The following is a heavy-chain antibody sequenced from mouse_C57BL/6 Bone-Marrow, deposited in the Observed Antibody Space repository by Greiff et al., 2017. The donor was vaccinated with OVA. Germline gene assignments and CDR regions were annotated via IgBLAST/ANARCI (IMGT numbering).Heavy chain of an antibody. V-gene: IGHV1-42*01. Sequence: DVKLVESGPELVKPGASVKISCKASGYSFTGYYMNWVKQSPEKSLEWIGEINPSTGGTTYNQKFKAKATLTVDKSSSTAYMQLKSLTSEDSAVYYCARGYYGNYLRYWYFDVWGTGTTVTVSS. CDR1: GYSFTGYY. D-gene: IGHD2-1*01. CDR3: ARGYYGNYLRYWYFDV. J-gene: IGHJ1*03. CDR2: INPSTGGT.